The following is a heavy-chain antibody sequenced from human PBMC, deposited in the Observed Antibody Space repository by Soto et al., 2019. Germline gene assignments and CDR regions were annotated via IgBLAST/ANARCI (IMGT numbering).Heavy chain of an antibody. CDR1: GYTFTSYG. J-gene: IGHJ6*02. CDR2: ISAYNGNT. CDR3: ARDCSSTSCYVGYYYYGMDV. Sequence: ASVKVSCKASGYTFTSYGISWVRQAPGQGLEWMGWISAYNGNTNYAQKLQGRVTMTTDTSTSTAYMELRSLRSDDTAVYYCARDCSSTSCYVGYYYYGMDVSGQGTTVTVSS. D-gene: IGHD2-2*01. V-gene: IGHV1-18*01.